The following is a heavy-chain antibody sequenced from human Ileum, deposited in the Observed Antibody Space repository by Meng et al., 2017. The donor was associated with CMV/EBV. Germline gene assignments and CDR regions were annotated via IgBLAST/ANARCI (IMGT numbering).Heavy chain of an antibody. J-gene: IGHJ4*02. D-gene: IGHD6-6*01. CDR3: AKDRVDSSSSHVDY. CDR2: ISWNSGSI. Sequence: SLKISCAASGFTFDDYAMHWVRQAPGKGLEWVSGISWNSGSIGYADSVKGRFTISRDNAKNSLYLQMNSLRAEDTALYYCAKDRVDSSSSHVDYWGQGTLVTVSS. CDR1: GFTFDDYA. V-gene: IGHV3-9*01.